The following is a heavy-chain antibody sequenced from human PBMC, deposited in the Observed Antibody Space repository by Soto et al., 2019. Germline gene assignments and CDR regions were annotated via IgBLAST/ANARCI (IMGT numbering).Heavy chain of an antibody. V-gene: IGHV6-1*01. CDR3: ARAGSSRFESRNWFDP. CDR1: GDSVSSNSAA. Sequence: SQTLSLPCAISGDSVSSNSAAWNWIRQSPSRGLEWLGRTYYRSKWYNDYAVSVKSRITINPDTSKNQFSLQLNSVTPEDTAVYYCARAGSSRFESRNWFDPWGQGTLVTVSS. J-gene: IGHJ5*02. D-gene: IGHD6-13*01. CDR2: TYYRSKWYN.